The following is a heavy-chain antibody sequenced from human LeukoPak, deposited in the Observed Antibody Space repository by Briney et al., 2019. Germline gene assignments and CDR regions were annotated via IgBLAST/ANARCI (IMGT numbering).Heavy chain of an antibody. CDR3: ARASPYCSGGSCFPNWFDP. J-gene: IGHJ5*02. V-gene: IGHV3-21*01. Sequence: GGSLRLSCAAAGFTFSNYDMNWVRQAPGKGLEWVSSISSRTSYIYYAASVKGRFTISRDNAKNSLYLQMNSLTAEDTAVYYWARASPYCSGGSCFPNWFDPWGQGTLVTVSS. D-gene: IGHD2-15*01. CDR1: GFTFSNYD. CDR2: ISSRTSYI.